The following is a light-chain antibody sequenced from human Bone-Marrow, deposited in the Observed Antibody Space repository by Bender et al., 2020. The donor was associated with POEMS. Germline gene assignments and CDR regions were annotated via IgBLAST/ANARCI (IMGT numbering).Light chain of an antibody. J-gene: IGLJ2*01. V-gene: IGLV1-40*01. CDR2: GNS. Sequence: QSVLTQPPSVSGAPGQRVIISCTGSSSNIGAGYDVHWYQQFPGTAPKLLMFGNSNRPSGVPDRFSGSKSGTSASLAITGLQAEDEADYYCSSYTSSSTLLFGGGTKLTVL. CDR1: SSNIGAGYD. CDR3: SSYTSSSTLL.